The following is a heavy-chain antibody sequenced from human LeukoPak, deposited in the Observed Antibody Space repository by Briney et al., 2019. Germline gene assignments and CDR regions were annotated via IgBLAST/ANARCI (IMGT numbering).Heavy chain of an antibody. CDR1: GFTFSSYS. CDR2: ISSSSSYI. CDR3: ARGKVGATRSQFDY. Sequence: GGSLRLSCAASGFTFSSYSMNWVRQAPGKGLEWVSSISSSSSYIYYADSVKGRFTISRDNAKNSLYLQMNSLRAEDTAVYYCARGKVGATRSQFDYWGQGTLVTVSS. D-gene: IGHD1-26*01. J-gene: IGHJ4*02. V-gene: IGHV3-21*01.